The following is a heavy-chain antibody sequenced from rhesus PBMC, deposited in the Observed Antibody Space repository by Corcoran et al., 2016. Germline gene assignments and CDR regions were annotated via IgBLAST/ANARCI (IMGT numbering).Heavy chain of an antibody. Sequence: QLQLQESGPGLVKPSETLSLTCAVSGGSISGYWWSWIRQPPGKGLEWIGRIDSSGSTDYNPSLKSRVTISRDTSKNQFSLKLSSVTAADTAVYYCARDRGGGYFDYWGQGVLVTVSS. J-gene: IGHJ4*01. V-gene: IGHV4-160*01. CDR3: ARDRGGGYFDY. CDR2: IDSSGST. D-gene: IGHD2-39*01. CDR1: GGSISGYW.